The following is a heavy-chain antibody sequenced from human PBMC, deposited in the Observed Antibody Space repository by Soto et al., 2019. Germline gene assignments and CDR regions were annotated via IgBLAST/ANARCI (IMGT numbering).Heavy chain of an antibody. V-gene: IGHV1-3*01. CDR2: INAGNGNT. Sequence: GASVKVSCKASGFSFIDYSILWVRQAPGQSLEWLGWINAGNGNTKYSHKFQDRVTITSDTSATTTYMELRNLRSEDTAVFYCARSAKKTWLPDFWGQGTLVTVSS. CDR3: ARSAKKTWLPDF. D-gene: IGHD5-12*01. CDR1: GFSFIDYS. J-gene: IGHJ1*01.